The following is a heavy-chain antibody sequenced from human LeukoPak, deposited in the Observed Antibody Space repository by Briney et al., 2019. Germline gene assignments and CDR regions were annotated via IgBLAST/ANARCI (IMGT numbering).Heavy chain of an antibody. CDR3: ARGAGWNYFGY. V-gene: IGHV3-66*02. CDR2: FYVGGET. J-gene: IGHJ4*02. CDR1: GFTISSYY. D-gene: IGHD6-19*01. Sequence: GGSLRLSCAASGFTISSYYMSWVRQAPGKGLGWGSAFYVGGETYYADSVQGRFTISRDNSNNTLNLQMDSLRTDDTAVYYFARGAGWNYFGYWGQGTLVTVSS.